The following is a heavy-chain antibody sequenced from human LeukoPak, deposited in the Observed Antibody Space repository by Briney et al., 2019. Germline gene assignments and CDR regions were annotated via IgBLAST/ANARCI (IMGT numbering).Heavy chain of an antibody. CDR1: GYTFTGYY. J-gene: IGHJ4*02. CDR3: ARGLPHLYYFDY. CDR2: INPNSGGT. V-gene: IGHV1-2*02. Sequence: EASVTVSCTASGYTFTGYYMHWVRQAPGQGLEWMGWINPNSGGTNYAQKFQGRVTMTRDTSISTAYMELSRLRSDDTAVYYCARGLPHLYYFDYWGQGTLVTVSS.